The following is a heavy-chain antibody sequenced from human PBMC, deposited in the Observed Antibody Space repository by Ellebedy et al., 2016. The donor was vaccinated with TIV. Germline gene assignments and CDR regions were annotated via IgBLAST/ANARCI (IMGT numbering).Heavy chain of an antibody. CDR2: IYPGDSDT. Sequence: GGSLRLSCKGSGYSFTSYWIGWVRQMPGKGLEWMGIIYPGDSDTRYSPSFQGQVTISADKSISTAYLQWSSLKASDTAMYYCARAWLPRINWFDPWGQGTLVTVSP. J-gene: IGHJ5*02. D-gene: IGHD5-12*01. V-gene: IGHV5-51*01. CDR1: GYSFTSYW. CDR3: ARAWLPRINWFDP.